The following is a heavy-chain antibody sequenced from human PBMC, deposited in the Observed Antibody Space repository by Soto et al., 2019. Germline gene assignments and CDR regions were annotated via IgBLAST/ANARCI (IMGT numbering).Heavy chain of an antibody. J-gene: IGHJ6*03. V-gene: IGHV6-1*01. CDR2: TYYRSRWYN. D-gene: IGHD1-1*01. CDR1: GDSVSGNSPA. CDR3: AGTTSHHWLYMDV. Sequence: QVQLQESGPGLVKPSQTLSVTCAISGDSVSGNSPAWNWIRLSPSRGLEWLARTYYRSRWYNDYAVSMRSRITVNADTSKNQFSLQLTSVTLEDTAIYYCAGTTSHHWLYMDVWGRGTTVTVSS.